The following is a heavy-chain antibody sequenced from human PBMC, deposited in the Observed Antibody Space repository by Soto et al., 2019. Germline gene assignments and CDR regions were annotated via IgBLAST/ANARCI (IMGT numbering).Heavy chain of an antibody. CDR1: SGSISSSNW. Sequence: QVQLQESGPGLVKPSGTLSLTCAVSSGSISSSNWWSWVRQPPGKGLEWIGEIYHSGSTNHNPSLKSRVTLSVDKSKNQFSLKLSSVTAADTAVYYCARGLPYQPGRPAWFDPWGQGTLVTVSS. V-gene: IGHV4-4*02. CDR3: ARGLPYQPGRPAWFDP. J-gene: IGHJ5*02. CDR2: IYHSGST. D-gene: IGHD3-10*01.